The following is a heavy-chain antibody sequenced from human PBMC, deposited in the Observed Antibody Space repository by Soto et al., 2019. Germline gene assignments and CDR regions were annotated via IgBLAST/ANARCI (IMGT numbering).Heavy chain of an antibody. CDR2: INHSGST. D-gene: IGHD3-10*01. CDR1: GGSFSGYY. J-gene: IGHJ4*02. Sequence: SETLSLTCAVYGGSFSGYYWSWIRQPPGKGLEWIGEINHSGSTNYNPSLKSRVTISVDTSKNQFSLKLSSVTAADAAVYYCARGGYYGSGTPPAFDYGGQGTLVTVSS. V-gene: IGHV4-34*01. CDR3: ARGGYYGSGTPPAFDY.